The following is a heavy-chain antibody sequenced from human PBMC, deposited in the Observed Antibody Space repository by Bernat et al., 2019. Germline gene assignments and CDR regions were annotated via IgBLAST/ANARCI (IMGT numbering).Heavy chain of an antibody. V-gene: IGHV3-23*01. D-gene: IGHD6-19*01. CDR1: GFTFSSYA. J-gene: IGHJ3*02. CDR2: ISGCGGST. CDR3: AKDESSGWPYDAFDI. Sequence: EVQLLESGGGLVQPGGSLRLSCAASGFTFSSYAMSLVRQAPGKGLEWVSAISGCGGSTFYEDTGTGRFTISRDNSKNTLYLQMNSLRAEDTAVYYCAKDESSGWPYDAFDIWGQGTMVTVSS.